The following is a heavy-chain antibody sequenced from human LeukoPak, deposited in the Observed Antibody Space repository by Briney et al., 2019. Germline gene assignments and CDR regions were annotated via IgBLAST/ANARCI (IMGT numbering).Heavy chain of an antibody. V-gene: IGHV3-21*01. CDR1: GFTFSSYS. CDR3: GSTYYADSVKGRFTISRDNAKNSLYLQMNSLRAEDTAVYYCARDLYRIVVVPHYFDY. Sequence: PGGSLRLSCAASGFTFSSYSMNWVRQAPGKGLEWVSLFIRGVGRTTPAWWRAGFPSSGTTPRTSRNCKMNTRRAKDPPVYSGGSTYYADSVKGRFTISRDNAKNSLYLQMNSLRAEDTAVYYCARDLYRIVVVPHYFDYWGQGTLVTVSS. D-gene: IGHD3-10*01. CDR2: FIRGVG. J-gene: IGHJ4*02.